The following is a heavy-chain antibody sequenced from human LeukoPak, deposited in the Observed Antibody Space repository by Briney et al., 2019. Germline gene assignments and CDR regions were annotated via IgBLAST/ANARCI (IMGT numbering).Heavy chain of an antibody. CDR3: AREWSGFGELPDY. CDR1: GFTFSSYS. D-gene: IGHD3-10*01. CDR2: INSDGSST. Sequence: TGGSLRLSCAASGFTFSSYSTNWVRQAPGKGLVWVSRINSDGSSTSYVDSVKGRFTISRDNAKNTLYLQMNSLRVEDTAVYYCAREWSGFGELPDYWGQGTLVTVSS. V-gene: IGHV3-74*01. J-gene: IGHJ4*02.